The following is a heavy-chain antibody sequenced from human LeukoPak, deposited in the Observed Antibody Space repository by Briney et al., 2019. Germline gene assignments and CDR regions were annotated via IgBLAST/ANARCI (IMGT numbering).Heavy chain of an antibody. J-gene: IGHJ5*02. V-gene: IGHV1-2*02. CDR3: ARDQRYCSGGSCYPGWFDP. Sequence: ASVKVSRKASGYTFTGYYMHWVRQAPGQGLEWMGWINPNSGGTNYAQKFQGRVTMTRDTSISTAYMELSRLRSDDTAVYYCARDQRYCSGGSCYPGWFDPWGQGTLVTVSS. CDR1: GYTFTGYY. D-gene: IGHD2-15*01. CDR2: INPNSGGT.